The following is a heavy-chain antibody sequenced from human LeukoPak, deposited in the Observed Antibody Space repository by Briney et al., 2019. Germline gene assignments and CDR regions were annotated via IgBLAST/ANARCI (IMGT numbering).Heavy chain of an antibody. CDR2: IWNDGSNK. Sequence: GGSLRLSCAASGFTFSSYGMHWVSQAPGKGLEWVAVIWNDGSNKYYADSVKGRFTISRDNSKNTLYLQMNSLRAEDTAVYYCASHALLGIAPRNWFDPWGQGTLVTVSS. V-gene: IGHV3-33*01. CDR3: ASHALLGIAPRNWFDP. D-gene: IGHD6-13*01. CDR1: GFTFSSYG. J-gene: IGHJ5*02.